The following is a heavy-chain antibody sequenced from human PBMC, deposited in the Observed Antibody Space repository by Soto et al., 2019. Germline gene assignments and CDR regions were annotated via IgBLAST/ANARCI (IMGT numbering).Heavy chain of an antibody. J-gene: IGHJ6*03. D-gene: IGHD4-4*01. CDR2: IKQDGSEK. CDR1: GFTFSSYW. V-gene: IGHV3-7*01. Sequence: GGSLRLSCAASGFTFSSYWMSWVRQAPGKGLEWVANIKQDGSEKYYVDSVKGRFTISRDNAKNSLYLQMNSLRAEDTAVYYCARKTTVTTDHYYYYMEVWGKGTTVTVSS. CDR3: ARKTTVTTDHYYYYMEV.